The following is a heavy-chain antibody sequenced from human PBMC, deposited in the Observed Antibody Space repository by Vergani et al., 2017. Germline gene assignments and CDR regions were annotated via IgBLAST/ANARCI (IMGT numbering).Heavy chain of an antibody. D-gene: IGHD3-10*01. CDR3: ARGNYYGSGTYVDP. V-gene: IGHV5-51*03. CDR2: IYPADSDT. Sequence: EVELVQSGPEMRKPGESLKISCKGSEYSFGNYWIGWVRQMPGKGLEWMGIIYPADSDTRYSPSFQGQVTISRDTSKNTLHLQINNLRVEDTAVYYCARGNYYGSGTYVDPWGQGTLVTVSS. CDR1: EYSFGNYW. J-gene: IGHJ5*02.